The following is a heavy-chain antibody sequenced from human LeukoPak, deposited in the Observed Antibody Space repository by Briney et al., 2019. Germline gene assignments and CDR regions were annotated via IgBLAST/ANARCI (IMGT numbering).Heavy chain of an antibody. Sequence: GGSLRLSCAASGFTFSSYEMNWVRQAPGKGLEWVSYISSSGRTMYYADSLKGRFTISRDNAKNSLYLQMNSLRAEDTAVYYCARLYCSSPSCYPFDWWGQGTLVTVSS. CDR2: ISSSGRTM. J-gene: IGHJ4*02. CDR1: GFTFSSYE. CDR3: ARLYCSSPSCYPFDW. V-gene: IGHV3-48*03. D-gene: IGHD2-2*01.